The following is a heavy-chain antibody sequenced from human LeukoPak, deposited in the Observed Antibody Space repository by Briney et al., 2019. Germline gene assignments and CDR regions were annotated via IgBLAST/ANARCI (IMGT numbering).Heavy chain of an antibody. CDR1: GGTFSSYA. J-gene: IGHJ3*02. CDR2: IIPIFGTA. D-gene: IGHD3-22*01. CDR3: ARSLSWLFPEDAFDI. V-gene: IGHV1-69*13. Sequence: GASVKVSCKASGGTFSSYAISWVRQAPGQGLEWMGGIIPIFGTANYAQKFQGRVMITADESTSTAYMELSSLRSEDTAVYYCARSLSWLFPEDAFDIWGQGTMVTVSS.